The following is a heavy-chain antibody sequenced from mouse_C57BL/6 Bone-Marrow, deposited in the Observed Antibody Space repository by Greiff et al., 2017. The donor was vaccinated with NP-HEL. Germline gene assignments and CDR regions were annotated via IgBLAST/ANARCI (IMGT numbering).Heavy chain of an antibody. V-gene: IGHV1-15*01. CDR2: IDPETGGT. CDR1: GYTFTDYE. D-gene: IGHD2-4*01. Sequence: VQVVESGAELVRPGASVTLSCKASGYTFTDYEMHWVKQTPVHGLEWIGAIDPETGGTAYNQKFKGKAILTADKSSSTAYMELRSLTSEDSAVYYCTRDGYYDYGADYWGQGTTLTVSS. J-gene: IGHJ2*01. CDR3: TRDGYYDYGADY.